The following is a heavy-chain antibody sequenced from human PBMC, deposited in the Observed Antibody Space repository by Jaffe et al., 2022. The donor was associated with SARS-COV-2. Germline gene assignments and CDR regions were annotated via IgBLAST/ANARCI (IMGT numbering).Heavy chain of an antibody. V-gene: IGHV3-72*01. CDR3: CRDNGYNH. D-gene: IGHD3-16*02. Sequence: EVQLVESGGGLVQPGGSLRLSCAASGFIFSDHHMDWVRQAPGKGLEWVGRITNKADSYSTAYAASVKGRFTISRDDSENSLYLQMNSLRADDTAVYYCCRDNGYNHWGQGTLVTVSS. CDR2: ITNKADSYST. CDR1: GFIFSDHH. J-gene: IGHJ5*02.